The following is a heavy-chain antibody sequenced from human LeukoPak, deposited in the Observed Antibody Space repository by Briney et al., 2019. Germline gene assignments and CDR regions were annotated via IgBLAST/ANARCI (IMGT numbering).Heavy chain of an antibody. CDR3: ARDLKGYSSSWSRGVFDY. CDR2: ISAYNGNT. J-gene: IGHJ4*02. V-gene: IGHV1-18*04. CDR1: GYTFTSYG. Sequence: ASVKVSCKASGYTFTSYGISWVRQAPGQGLEWMGWISAYNGNTNYAQKLQGRVTMTTDTSTSTAYMELRSLRSDDTAVYYCARDLKGYSSSWSRGVFDYWGQGALVTVSS. D-gene: IGHD6-13*01.